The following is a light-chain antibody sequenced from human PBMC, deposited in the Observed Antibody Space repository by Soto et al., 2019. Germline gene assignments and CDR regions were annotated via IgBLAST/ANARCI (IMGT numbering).Light chain of an antibody. J-gene: IGKJ5*01. Sequence: EIVLTQSPGTLSLSPGERATLSFRASQSVSSSYLAWYQQKPGQAPRLLIYGASSRATGIPDRFSGSGSGTDFTLTISRLEPEDFAVYYCQQYGSSPPITFGGGTRLEIK. CDR2: GAS. CDR1: QSVSSSY. V-gene: IGKV3-20*01. CDR3: QQYGSSPPIT.